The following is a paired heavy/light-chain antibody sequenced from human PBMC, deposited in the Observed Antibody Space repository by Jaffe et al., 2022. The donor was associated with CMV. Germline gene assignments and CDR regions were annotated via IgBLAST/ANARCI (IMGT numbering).Heavy chain of an antibody. CDR1: EFTFRLHW. V-gene: IGHV3-7*01. CDR2: IKQAGTEE. J-gene: IGHJ4*02. D-gene: IGHD3-3*01. Sequence: EVKMVESGGGLVQPGGSLRLSCAASEFTFRLHWMSWVRQAPGKGLEWVASIKQAGTEEFYADSVKGRFTISRDNAESSMSLQMNNLRAEDTAVYYCARGEWFHFSYYFDYWGQGTMVNVSS. CDR3: ARGEWFHFSYYFDY.
Light chain of an antibody. Sequence: SYVLTQPPSVSVAPGKTASITCGGNNIGTQRVHWYQQKPGQAPVMVIYYDVERPSGIPERFSGSKSGNTATLTISTVEAGDEADYYCQVWDSDSEHWVFGGGTKVTVL. J-gene: IGLJ3*02. CDR3: QVWDSDSEHWV. CDR2: YDV. CDR1: NIGTQR. V-gene: IGLV3-21*04.